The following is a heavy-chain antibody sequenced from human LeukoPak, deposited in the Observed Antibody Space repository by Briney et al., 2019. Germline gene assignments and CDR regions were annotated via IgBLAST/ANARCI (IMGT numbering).Heavy chain of an antibody. CDR3: ASIAVAGTNFDY. CDR1: GGSISSYY. V-gene: IGHV4-59*01. J-gene: IGHJ4*02. Sequence: SETLSLTYTVAGGSISSYYWSWIRQPPGKGLEWIGYIYYSGSTNYNPSLKSRVTISVDTSKNQFSLKLSSVTAADTAVYYCASIAVAGTNFDYWGQGTLVTVSS. CDR2: IYYSGST. D-gene: IGHD6-19*01.